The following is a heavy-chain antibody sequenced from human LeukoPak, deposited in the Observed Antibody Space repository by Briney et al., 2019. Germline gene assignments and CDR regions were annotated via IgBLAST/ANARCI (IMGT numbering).Heavy chain of an antibody. Sequence: PSETLSLTCAVSDYSISSGYFWGWMRQPPGKGLEWIGSIYHRGNIYYNPSLKSRVTISVDTSRNQFSLKLSSTTAADTAMYYCARSDYYASGADCWGQGILVTVSS. D-gene: IGHD3-10*01. J-gene: IGHJ4*02. CDR3: ARSDYYASGADC. CDR1: DYSISSGYF. CDR2: IYHRGNI. V-gene: IGHV4-38-2*01.